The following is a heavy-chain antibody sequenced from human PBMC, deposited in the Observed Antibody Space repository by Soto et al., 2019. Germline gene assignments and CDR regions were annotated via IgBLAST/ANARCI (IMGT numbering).Heavy chain of an antibody. V-gene: IGHV3-66*01. Sequence: EVQLVESGGGLVQPGGSLRLSCAASGFTVSSNYMSWVRQAPGKGLEWVSVIYSGGSTYYADSVKGRFTISRDNSXTXLXXQMNSLRAEDTAVYYCARGSTIAVAWYSYYYGMDVWGQGTTVTVSS. D-gene: IGHD6-19*01. CDR3: ARGSTIAVAWYSYYYGMDV. CDR1: GFTVSSNY. J-gene: IGHJ6*02. CDR2: IYSGGST.